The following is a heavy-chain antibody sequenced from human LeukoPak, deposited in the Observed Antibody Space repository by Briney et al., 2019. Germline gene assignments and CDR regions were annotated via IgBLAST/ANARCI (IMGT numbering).Heavy chain of an antibody. CDR3: AARYCSSISCYPNWFDP. CDR2: IYYSGST. V-gene: IGHV4-39*01. J-gene: IGHJ5*02. D-gene: IGHD2-2*01. Sequence: PSETLSLTCTVSGGSISTAGYYWGWIRQPPGKGLEWIGNIYYSGSTYYTPSLKSRVTISVDTSKNQFSLKLSSVTAADTAVYYCAARYCSSISCYPNWFDPWGQGTLVTVSS. CDR1: GGSISTAGYY.